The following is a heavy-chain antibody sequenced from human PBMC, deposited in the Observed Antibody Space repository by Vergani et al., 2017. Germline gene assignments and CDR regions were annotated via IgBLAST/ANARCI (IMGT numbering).Heavy chain of an antibody. CDR3: ARRSGGYYSGGKVHPLRTAFDV. D-gene: IGHD2-15*01. CDR1: GGSISAGYYF. V-gene: IGHV4-61*02. Sequence: QVQLQASGPGRVKPSQTLSLTCTMSGGSISAGYYFWSWIRQTAGKGLEWLGHISASGNASHSPSLKTRVSMSVDTSKNRFSLTVTSVTAADTAIYFCARRSGGYYSGGKVHPLRTAFDVWGHGTVVTVSS. J-gene: IGHJ3*01. CDR2: ISASGNA.